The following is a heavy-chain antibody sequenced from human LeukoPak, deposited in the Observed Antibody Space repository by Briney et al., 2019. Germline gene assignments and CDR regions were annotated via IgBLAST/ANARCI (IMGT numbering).Heavy chain of an antibody. Sequence: SETLSLTCAVYGGSFSGYYWSWIRQPPGKGLEWIGEINHSGSTNYNPSLKSRVTMSVDTSKNQFSLKLSSVTAADTAVYYCARDRRRWFDHWGQGTLVTVSS. CDR2: INHSGST. CDR3: ARDRRRWFDH. J-gene: IGHJ5*02. V-gene: IGHV4-34*01. CDR1: GGSFSGYY.